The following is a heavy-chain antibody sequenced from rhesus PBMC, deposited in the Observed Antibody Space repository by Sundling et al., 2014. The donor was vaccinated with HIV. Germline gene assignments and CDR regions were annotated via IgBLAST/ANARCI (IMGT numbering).Heavy chain of an antibody. D-gene: IGHD2-2*01. Sequence: QVQLVQSGAEVKKPGASVKVSCKASGFTFGSYGISWVRQAPGQGLEWMGGIVPLVGVKKNAQKFQGRVTITADTSTSTAYMELSSLRSEDTAVYYCARGVRYCTNTTCYARVPPRYGLDSWGQGVVVTVSS. CDR2: IVPLVGVK. CDR3: ARGVRYCTNTTCYARVPPRYGLDS. V-gene: IGHV1-198*02. J-gene: IGHJ6*01. CDR1: GFTFGSYG.